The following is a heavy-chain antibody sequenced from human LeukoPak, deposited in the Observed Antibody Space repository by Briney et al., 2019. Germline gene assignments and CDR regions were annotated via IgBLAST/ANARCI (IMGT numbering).Heavy chain of an antibody. CDR3: ARDRYGDGFAHFDY. J-gene: IGHJ4*02. D-gene: IGHD5-24*01. Sequence: PSVNVSCKASAYTFTTYAMHWVRQAPGQGIEWMGWITPSGGTNYPQKFQGRVAITRDTSITTAYMDLSRLTSDDTAVYYCARDRYGDGFAHFDYWGQGALVTVSS. CDR1: AYTFTTYA. V-gene: IGHV1-2*02. CDR2: ITPSGGT.